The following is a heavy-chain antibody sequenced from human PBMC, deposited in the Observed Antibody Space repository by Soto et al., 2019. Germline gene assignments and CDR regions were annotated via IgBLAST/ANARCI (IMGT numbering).Heavy chain of an antibody. CDR2: IYYSGST. D-gene: IGHD6-19*01. J-gene: IGHJ6*02. CDR1: GGSISSGGYY. CDR3: SVAVPIVVGAGYQNNYSYYGMDV. V-gene: IGHV4-31*03. Sequence: KTSETLSLTCTVSGGSISSGGYYWSWIRQHPGKGLEWIGYIYYSGSTYYKPSLKSRVTISVDTSKNQFSLKLSSVTAADTAVYYCSVAVPIVVGAGYQNNYSYYGMDVWGQGTTVTVSS.